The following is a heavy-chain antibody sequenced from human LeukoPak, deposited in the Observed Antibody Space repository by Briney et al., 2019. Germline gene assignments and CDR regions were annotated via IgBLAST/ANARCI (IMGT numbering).Heavy chain of an antibody. CDR1: GGSISSSSYY. J-gene: IGHJ4*02. Sequence: SETLSLTCTVSGGSISSSSYYWGWIRQPPGKGLEWIESIYYSGSTYYNPSLKSRVTISVDTSKNQFSLKLSSVTAADTAVYYCARVRYYYDSSGPVDYWGQGTLVTVSS. D-gene: IGHD3-22*01. V-gene: IGHV4-39*07. CDR2: IYYSGST. CDR3: ARVRYYYDSSGPVDY.